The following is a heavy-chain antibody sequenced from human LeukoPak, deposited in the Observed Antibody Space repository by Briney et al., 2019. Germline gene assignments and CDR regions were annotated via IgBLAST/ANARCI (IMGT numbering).Heavy chain of an antibody. CDR1: GFTFSSYE. J-gene: IGHJ3*02. Sequence: GGSLRLSCAASGFTFSSYEMNWVRQAPGKGLEWVSYISSSGSTIYYADSVKGRFTISRDNSKNTLYLQMNSLRAGDTAVYYCASPYSKLRYFDQDDAFDIWGQGTMVTVSS. D-gene: IGHD3-9*01. V-gene: IGHV3-48*03. CDR3: ASPYSKLRYFDQDDAFDI. CDR2: ISSSGSTI.